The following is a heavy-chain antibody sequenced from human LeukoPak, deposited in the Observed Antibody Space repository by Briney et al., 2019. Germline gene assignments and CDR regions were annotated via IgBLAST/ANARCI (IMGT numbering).Heavy chain of an antibody. V-gene: IGHV4-34*01. D-gene: IGHD3-22*01. CDR1: GGSFSGYY. CDR3: ARGWRYYYDSSGYYTFDY. J-gene: IGHJ4*02. CDR2: ISHSGST. Sequence: PSETLSLTCAVYGGSFSGYYWSWIRQPPGKGLEWIGEISHSGSTNYNPSLKSRVTISVDTSKNQFSLKLSSVTAADTAVYYCARGWRYYYDSSGYYTFDYWGQGTLVTVSS.